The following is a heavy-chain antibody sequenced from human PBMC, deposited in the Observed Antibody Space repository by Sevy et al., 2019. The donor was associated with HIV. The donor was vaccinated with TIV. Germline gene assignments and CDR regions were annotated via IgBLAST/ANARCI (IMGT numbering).Heavy chain of an antibody. CDR3: ASGGLYDSSGYYYVSAFDI. CDR1: GFTFSSYA. CDR2: ISGSGGST. Sequence: GGSLRLSCAASGFTFSSYAMSWVRQAPGKGLEWVSAISGSGGSTYYADSVKGRFTISRDNSKNTLYLQMNSLRAEDTAVYYCASGGLYDSSGYYYVSAFDIWGQGTMVTVSS. V-gene: IGHV3-23*01. D-gene: IGHD3-22*01. J-gene: IGHJ3*02.